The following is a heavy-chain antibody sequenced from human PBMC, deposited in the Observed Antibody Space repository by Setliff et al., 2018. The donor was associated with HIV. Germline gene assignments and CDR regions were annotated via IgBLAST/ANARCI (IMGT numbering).Heavy chain of an antibody. D-gene: IGHD6-19*01. J-gene: IGHJ1*01. V-gene: IGHV3-73*01. CDR1: GFAFVGAE. Sequence: PGGSLRLSCAASGFAFVGAEIHWVRQASGKGLEWVGRIRNKFNSLATQYGESLEGRFTISRDDSKNTAYLQMRSLKTDDTAVYFCATNVRVPGSSLDSWGPGGLVTVPQ. CDR2: IRNKFNSLAT. CDR3: ATNVRVPGSSLDS.